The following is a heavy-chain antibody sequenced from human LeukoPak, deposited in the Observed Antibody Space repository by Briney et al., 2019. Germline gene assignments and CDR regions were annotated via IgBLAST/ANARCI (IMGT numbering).Heavy chain of an antibody. CDR1: GFTFSSYV. Sequence: GGSLRLSCAASGFTFSSYVMSWVRQAPGKGLEWVSAISGSGGSTYYADSVKGRFTISRDNSKNTLYLQMNSLRAEDTAVYYCAKDWTVTTASPFAYWGQGTLVTVSS. CDR2: ISGSGGST. D-gene: IGHD4-11*01. J-gene: IGHJ4*02. V-gene: IGHV3-23*01. CDR3: AKDWTVTTASPFAY.